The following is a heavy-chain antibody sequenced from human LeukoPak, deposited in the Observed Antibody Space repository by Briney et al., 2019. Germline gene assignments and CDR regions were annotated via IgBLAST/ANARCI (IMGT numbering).Heavy chain of an antibody. Sequence: PGGSLRLSCAASGFTFSSYWMYWVRQAPGKGLVWVSRINRDGSSSSYADSVKGRFTISRDNAKNTLYLQMNSLRVEDTAVYYCARLYYDFWSGSQSWGQGTLVTVSS. CDR3: ARLYYDFWSGSQS. V-gene: IGHV3-74*01. CDR2: INRDGSSS. CDR1: GFTFSSYW. D-gene: IGHD3-3*01. J-gene: IGHJ4*02.